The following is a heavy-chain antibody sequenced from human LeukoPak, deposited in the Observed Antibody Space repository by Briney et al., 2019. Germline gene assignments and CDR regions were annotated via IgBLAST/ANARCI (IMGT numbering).Heavy chain of an antibody. CDR2: IYTSGST. CDR3: ASHTRYSSSWRFDY. Sequence: PSQTLSLTCTVYGGSISSGSYYWSWIRQPAGKGLEWIGRIYTSGSTNYNPSLKSRVTISVDTSKNQFSLKLSSVTAADTAVYYCASHTRYSSSWRFDYWGQGTLVTVSS. CDR1: GGSISSGSYY. D-gene: IGHD6-13*01. J-gene: IGHJ4*02. V-gene: IGHV4-61*02.